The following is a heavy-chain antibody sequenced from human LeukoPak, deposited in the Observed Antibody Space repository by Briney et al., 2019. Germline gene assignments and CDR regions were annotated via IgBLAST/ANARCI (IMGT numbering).Heavy chain of an antibody. CDR2: IYYSGST. D-gene: IGHD6-25*01. V-gene: IGHV4-59*01. Sequence: SETLSLTCTVSGGSISSYYWSWIRQPPGKGLEWIGYIYYSGSTNYNPSLKSRVTISVDTSKNQFSLRLSSVTAADTAVYYCMRDKGGYLKDGFDIWGQGTMVTVSS. CDR1: GGSISSYY. J-gene: IGHJ3*02. CDR3: MRDKGGYLKDGFDI.